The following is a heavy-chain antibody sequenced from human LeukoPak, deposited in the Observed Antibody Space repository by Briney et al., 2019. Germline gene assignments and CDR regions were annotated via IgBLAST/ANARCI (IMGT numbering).Heavy chain of an antibody. CDR2: ISGSGGST. J-gene: IGHJ4*02. Sequence: PGGSLRLSCAASGISFSNSVMNWVRQAPGKGLEWVSSISGSGGSTYYADSVKGRFTISRDNSKNMLSLQMNSLRAEDTAVYYCANENTMTQSFDYWGQGTLVTVSS. CDR1: GISFSNSV. CDR3: ANENTMTQSFDY. V-gene: IGHV3-23*01. D-gene: IGHD4-17*01.